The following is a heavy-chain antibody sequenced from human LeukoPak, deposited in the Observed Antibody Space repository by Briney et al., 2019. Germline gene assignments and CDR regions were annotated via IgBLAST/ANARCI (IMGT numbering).Heavy chain of an antibody. V-gene: IGHV1-24*01. CDR1: GYTLTKLS. D-gene: IGHD6-13*01. CDR3: ATTPCQQLVSNPYGMDV. J-gene: IGHJ6*02. CDR2: FDPEDGET. Sequence: ASVKVSCKVSGYTLTKLSMHWVRQAPGKGLEWMGGFDPEDGETIYAQKFQGRVTMTEDTSTDTAYMELSSLRSEDTAVYYCATTPCQQLVSNPYGMDVWGQGTTVTVSS.